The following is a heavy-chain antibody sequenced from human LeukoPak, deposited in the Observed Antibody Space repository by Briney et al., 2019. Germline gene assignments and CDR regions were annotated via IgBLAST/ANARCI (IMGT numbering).Heavy chain of an antibody. CDR3: ARAIPSRYYYDSSGPGLAFHI. V-gene: IGHV4-34*01. CDR1: GGSFSGYY. CDR2: INHSGST. Sequence: PSETLSLTCAVYGGSFSGYYWSWIRQPPGKGLEWIGEINHSGSTNYNPSLKSRVTISVDTSKNQFSLKLRSVPPADKAVYYCARAIPSRYYYDSSGPGLAFHIWGQGTMVTGS. J-gene: IGHJ3*02. D-gene: IGHD3-22*01.